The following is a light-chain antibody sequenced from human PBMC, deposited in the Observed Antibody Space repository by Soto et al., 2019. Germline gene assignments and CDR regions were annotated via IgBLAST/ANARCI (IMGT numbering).Light chain of an antibody. CDR3: ETWDSLYVV. CDR2: LEGSGSY. V-gene: IGLV4-60*03. J-gene: IGLJ2*01. Sequence: QPVLTQSSSASASLGSSVKLTCTLSSGHSSYSIAWHQQQPGKAPRYLMKLEGSGSYNKGSGVPDRFSGSSSGADRYLTISNLQSEDEADYYCETWDSLYVVFGGGTKLTVL. CDR1: SGHSSYS.